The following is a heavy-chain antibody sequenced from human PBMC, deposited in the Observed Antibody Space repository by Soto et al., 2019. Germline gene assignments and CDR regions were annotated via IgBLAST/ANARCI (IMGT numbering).Heavy chain of an antibody. Sequence: EVQLLESGGRLVPPGGSLRLSCAGSRFSFSNYAMTWARQAPGEGLEWVSSITGSGGGTTYADSVKGRFTNSRDNSKNILYLQMDSLRADDTAVYYCSTDPNGDYIGAFDNWGQGTMVTVSS. CDR2: ITGSGGGT. D-gene: IGHD4-17*01. J-gene: IGHJ3*02. CDR3: STDPNGDYIGAFDN. CDR1: RFSFSNYA. V-gene: IGHV3-23*01.